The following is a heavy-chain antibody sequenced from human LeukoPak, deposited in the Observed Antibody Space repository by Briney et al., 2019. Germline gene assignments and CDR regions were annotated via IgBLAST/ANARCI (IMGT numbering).Heavy chain of an antibody. J-gene: IGHJ5*02. D-gene: IGHD1-26*01. V-gene: IGHV1-24*01. Sequence: ASVKVSCKVSGYTLTELSMHRVRQAPGKGLEWMGGFDPEDGETIYAQKFQGRVTMTEDTSTDTAYMELSGLRSEDTAVYYCAAIVGGSNWFDPWGQGTLVTVSS. CDR3: AAIVGGSNWFDP. CDR1: GYTLTELS. CDR2: FDPEDGET.